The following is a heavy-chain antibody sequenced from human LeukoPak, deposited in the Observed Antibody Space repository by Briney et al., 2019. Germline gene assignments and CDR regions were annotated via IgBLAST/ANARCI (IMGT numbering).Heavy chain of an antibody. V-gene: IGHV4-30-4*01. J-gene: IGHJ4*02. CDR2: INHSGST. D-gene: IGHD1-14*01. CDR3: ARGGEAEDGSTYYFDY. Sequence: PSQTLSLTCTVSGGSISSGDYYWSWIRQPPGKGLEWIGEINHSGSTNYNPSLKSRVTISVDTSKNQFSLKLSSVTAADTAVYYCARGGEAEDGSTYYFDYWGQGTLVTVSS. CDR1: GGSISSGDYY.